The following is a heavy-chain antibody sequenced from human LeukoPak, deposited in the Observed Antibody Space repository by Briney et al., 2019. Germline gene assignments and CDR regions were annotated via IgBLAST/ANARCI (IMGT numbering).Heavy chain of an antibody. CDR1: GGSISSGGYS. Sequence: SETLSLTCAVSGGSISSGGYSWSWIRQPPGKGLEWIGNIYHSGSTYYNPSLKSRVTMSVDKSNNQFSLKLTSVTAADTAVYFCAAFFYGSGEGGFDPWGQGTLVTVSS. CDR2: IYHSGST. D-gene: IGHD3-10*01. J-gene: IGHJ5*02. V-gene: IGHV4-30-2*01. CDR3: AAFFYGSGEGGFDP.